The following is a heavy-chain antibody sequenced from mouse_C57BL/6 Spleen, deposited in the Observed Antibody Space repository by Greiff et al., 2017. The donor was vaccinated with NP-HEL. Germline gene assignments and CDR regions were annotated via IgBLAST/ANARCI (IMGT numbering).Heavy chain of an antibody. V-gene: IGHV1-55*01. CDR2: IYPGSGST. D-gene: IGHD1-1*01. Sequence: QVQLQQPGAELVKPGASVKMSCKASGYTFTSYWITWVKQRPGQGLEWIGDIYPGSGSTNYNEKFKSKATLTVDTSSSTAYMQLSSLTSEDSAVYYCARYYGSRSAWFAYWGQGTLVTVSA. J-gene: IGHJ3*01. CDR1: GYTFTSYW. CDR3: ARYYGSRSAWFAY.